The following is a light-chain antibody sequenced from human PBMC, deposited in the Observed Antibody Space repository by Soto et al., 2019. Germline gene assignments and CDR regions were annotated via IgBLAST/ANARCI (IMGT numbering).Light chain of an antibody. Sequence: QSVLTQPPSVSGAPGQRVTISCTGSSSNIGAGYDVHWYQQLPETAPKLLIYGNNNRPSGVPDRFSGSKSGTSASLAITGLQAEDEADYYCQSYASSLSGLVFGTGTKLTVL. CDR2: GNN. V-gene: IGLV1-40*01. CDR1: SSNIGAGYD. J-gene: IGLJ1*01. CDR3: QSYASSLSGLV.